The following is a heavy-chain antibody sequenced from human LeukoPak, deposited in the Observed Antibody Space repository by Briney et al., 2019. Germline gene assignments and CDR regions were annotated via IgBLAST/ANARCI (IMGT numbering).Heavy chain of an antibody. CDR2: INPNSDGT. J-gene: IGHJ4*02. Sequence: GASVKVSCKASGYTFTGYYMHWVRQAPGQGLEWMGWINPNSDGTYYAQKFQGRVTMTRDTSISTAYMELSRLRSDDTAVYYCARVFASDGSGVDYWGQGTLVTVSS. D-gene: IGHD3-10*01. CDR1: GYTFTGYY. V-gene: IGHV1-2*02. CDR3: ARVFASDGSGVDY.